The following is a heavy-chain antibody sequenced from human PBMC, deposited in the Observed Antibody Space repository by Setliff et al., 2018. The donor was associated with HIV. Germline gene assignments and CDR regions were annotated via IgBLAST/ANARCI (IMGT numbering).Heavy chain of an antibody. V-gene: IGHV4-4*09. CDR1: GGSISTYY. J-gene: IGHJ6*03. D-gene: IGHD2-15*01. Sequence: SETLSLTCTVSGGSISTYYWTWIRQPPGKGLEWIGYIYTSGSTSYNPSLKSRLTISLDTSKNQFSLKLSSVTAADTAVYYCARQERYCSSGICHPFYYHYMDVWGKGTTVTVSS. CDR3: ARQERYCSSGICHPFYYHYMDV. CDR2: IYTSGST.